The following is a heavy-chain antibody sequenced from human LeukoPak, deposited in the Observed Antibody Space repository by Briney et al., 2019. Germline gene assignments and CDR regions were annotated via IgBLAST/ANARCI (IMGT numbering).Heavy chain of an antibody. D-gene: IGHD3-22*01. CDR2: ISHDGSNK. Sequence: GGSLRLSCAASGFTFSSYAMHWVRQGPGKGLEWVAVISHDGSNKYYADSVKGRFTISRDNSKNTLYLQMNSLRAEDTAVYYCASSYYYDSSGYPLDHDYWGQGTLVTVSS. CDR3: ASSYYYDSSGYPLDHDY. V-gene: IGHV3-30-3*01. J-gene: IGHJ4*02. CDR1: GFTFSSYA.